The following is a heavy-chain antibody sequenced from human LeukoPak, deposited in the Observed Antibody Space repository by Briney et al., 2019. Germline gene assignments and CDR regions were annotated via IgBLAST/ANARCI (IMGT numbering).Heavy chain of an antibody. Sequence: PSQTLSLTCAVSGGSISSGGYSWSWIRQPPGKGLEWIGYIYHSGSTYYNPPLKSRVTISVDRSKNQFSLKLSSVTAADTAVYYCARGQNNYYDSSGYQYFDYWGQGTLVTVSS. CDR3: ARGQNNYYDSSGYQYFDY. J-gene: IGHJ4*02. V-gene: IGHV4-30-2*01. CDR2: IYHSGST. CDR1: GGSISSGGYS. D-gene: IGHD3-22*01.